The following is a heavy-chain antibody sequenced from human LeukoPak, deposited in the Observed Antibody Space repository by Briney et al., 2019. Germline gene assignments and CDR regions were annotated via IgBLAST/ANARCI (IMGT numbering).Heavy chain of an antibody. CDR3: ATRYSYGQTRWFDP. J-gene: IGHJ5*02. D-gene: IGHD5-18*01. Sequence: ASVKVSCKVSGYTLTELSMHWVRQAPGKGLEWMGGFDPEDGETIYAQKFQGRVTMTEDTSTDTAYMELSNLRSEDTAVYYCATRYSYGQTRWFDPWGQGTLVTVSS. V-gene: IGHV1-24*01. CDR1: GYTLTELS. CDR2: FDPEDGET.